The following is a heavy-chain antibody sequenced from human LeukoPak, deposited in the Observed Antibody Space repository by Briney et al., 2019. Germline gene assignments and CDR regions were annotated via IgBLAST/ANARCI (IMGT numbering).Heavy chain of an antibody. CDR3: ARDEVGGYYFE. CDR2: INEDGSQK. CDR1: GFTLSNYW. D-gene: IGHD3-3*01. J-gene: IGHJ4*02. Sequence: PGGSLRLSCAASGFTLSNYWMSWVRQAPGKGLEWVANINEDGSQKYYVDSVKGRFTISRDNTKKLVFLQMNSLRVEDTAVYYCARDEVGGYYFEWGQGNLVNVSS. V-gene: IGHV3-7*01.